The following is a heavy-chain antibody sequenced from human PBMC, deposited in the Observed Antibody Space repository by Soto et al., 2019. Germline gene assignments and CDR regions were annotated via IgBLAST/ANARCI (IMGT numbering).Heavy chain of an antibody. CDR1: GGSISSGGYS. V-gene: IGHV4-30-2*01. CDR3: AGVRGPYCGGECYPPTPNWFDP. Sequence: QLQLQESGSGLVKPSQTLSLTCAVSGGSISSGGYSWSWIRQPPGKGLEWIGYIYHSGSTYYNPSLKSPATIAVARSKNQFSLKLSCVTAADSAVYYCAGVRGPYCGGECYPPTPNWFDPWGQGTLVTVSS. CDR2: IYHSGST. D-gene: IGHD2-21*01. J-gene: IGHJ5*02.